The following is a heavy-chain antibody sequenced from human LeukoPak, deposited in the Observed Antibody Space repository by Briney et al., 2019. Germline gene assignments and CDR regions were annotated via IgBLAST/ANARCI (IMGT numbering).Heavy chain of an antibody. CDR2: IYTSGST. V-gene: IGHV4-61*02. J-gene: IGHJ4*02. D-gene: IGHD4-17*01. CDR3: ASGDYGDFSRFDF. Sequence: SETLSLTCTVSGGSINSGSYYWSWIRQPAGKGLEWVGRIYTSGSTNYNPSLKSRLTISIDTSKNQFSLSLSSVTAADTAVYYCASGDYGDFSRFDFWGQGTLVTVSS. CDR1: GGSINSGSYY.